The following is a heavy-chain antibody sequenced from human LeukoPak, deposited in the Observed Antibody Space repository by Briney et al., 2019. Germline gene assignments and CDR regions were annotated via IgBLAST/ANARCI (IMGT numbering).Heavy chain of an antibody. V-gene: IGHV3-48*03. CDR1: GFTFSSYE. CDR2: ISNSGSTI. J-gene: IGHJ3*02. Sequence: GGSLRLSCAASGFTFSSYEMNWVRQAPGKGLEWVSYISNSGSTIYYADSVKGRFTISRDNAKNSLHLQMNSLRAEDTAVYYCARHLSYYDSSGYHDAFDIWGQGTMVTVSS. CDR3: ARHLSYYDSSGYHDAFDI. D-gene: IGHD3-22*01.